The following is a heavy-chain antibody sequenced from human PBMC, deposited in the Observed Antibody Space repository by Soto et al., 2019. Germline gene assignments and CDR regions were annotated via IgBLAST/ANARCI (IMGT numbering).Heavy chain of an antibody. CDR3: AREVSLYDSSGKGRFY. CDR2: IIPIFGTA. Sequence: QVQLVQSGAEVKKPGSSVKDSCKASGGTFSGYAISWVRQAPGQGLEWMGGIIPIFGTANYAQKFQGRVTITADESTSTAYMELSSLRSEDTAVYYCAREVSLYDSSGKGRFYWGQGTLVTVSS. V-gene: IGHV1-69*12. CDR1: GGTFSGYA. J-gene: IGHJ4*02. D-gene: IGHD3-22*01.